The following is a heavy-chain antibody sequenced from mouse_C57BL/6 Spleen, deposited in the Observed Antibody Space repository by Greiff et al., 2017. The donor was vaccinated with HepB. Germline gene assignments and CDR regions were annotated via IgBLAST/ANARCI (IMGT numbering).Heavy chain of an antibody. D-gene: IGHD2-4*01. CDR2: IYPGSGST. Sequence: QVQLKQPGAELVKPGASVKMSCKASGYTFTSYWITWVKQRPGQGLEWIGDIYPGSGSTNYNEKFKSKATLTVDTSSSTAYMQLSSLTSEDSAVYYCARVYYDYDGAWFAYWGQGTLVTVSA. J-gene: IGHJ3*01. CDR1: GYTFTSYW. CDR3: ARVYYDYDGAWFAY. V-gene: IGHV1-55*01.